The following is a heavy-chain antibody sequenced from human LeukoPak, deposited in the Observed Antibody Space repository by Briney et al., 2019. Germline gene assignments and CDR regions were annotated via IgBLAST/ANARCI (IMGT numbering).Heavy chain of an antibody. J-gene: IGHJ4*02. CDR2: ISAYNGNT. CDR3: ARDRGRITMVRGTFDY. CDR1: GYTFTSYG. D-gene: IGHD3-10*01. V-gene: IGHV1-18*01. Sequence: ASVKVSCKASGYTFTSYGISWVRQAPGQGLEWMGWISAYNGNTNYAQKLQGRVTMTTDTSTSTAYMELRSLRSDDTAVYYCARDRGRITMVRGTFDYWGQGTLVTVSS.